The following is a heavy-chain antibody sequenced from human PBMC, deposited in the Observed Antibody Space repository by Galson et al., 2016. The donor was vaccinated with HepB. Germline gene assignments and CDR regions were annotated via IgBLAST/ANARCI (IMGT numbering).Heavy chain of an antibody. Sequence: SETLSLTCTVAGGSLSSSSYFWAWIRQSPVKGLEWVGSISYSGGTFYNPSLKSRLTMSLDMSKNQFSLKLTSVTAADTAVYYCAKEAESSSGWYRVRAFDIWGQGTMVTVTS. D-gene: IGHD6-19*01. CDR1: GGSLSSSSYF. J-gene: IGHJ3*02. V-gene: IGHV4-39*02. CDR3: AKEAESSSGWYRVRAFDI. CDR2: ISYSGGT.